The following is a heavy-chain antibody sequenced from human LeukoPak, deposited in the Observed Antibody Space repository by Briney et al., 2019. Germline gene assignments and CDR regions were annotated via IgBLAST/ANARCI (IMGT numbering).Heavy chain of an antibody. CDR2: IVPILGIA. Sequence: SVKVSCKASGGTFSSYAISWVRQAPGQGLEWRGRIVPILGIANYAQKFQGRVTITADKSTSTAYMELSSLRSEDTAVYYCARVVSKYSGYDYFLDYWGQGTLVTVSS. CDR3: ARVVSKYSGYDYFLDY. D-gene: IGHD5-12*01. CDR1: GGTFSSYA. J-gene: IGHJ4*02. V-gene: IGHV1-69*04.